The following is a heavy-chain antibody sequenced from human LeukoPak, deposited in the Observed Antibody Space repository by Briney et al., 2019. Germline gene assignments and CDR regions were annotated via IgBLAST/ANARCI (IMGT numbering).Heavy chain of an antibody. CDR1: GYTFTSYA. CDR3: ARAAGSPDYDYGGNGFCFDY. Sequence: ASVKVSCKASGYTFTSYAMHWVRQAPGQRLEWMGWINAGNGNTKYSQKFQGRVTITRDTSASTAYMELSSLRSEDTAVYYCARAAGSPDYDYGGNGFCFDYWGQGTLVTVSS. CDR2: INAGNGNT. J-gene: IGHJ4*02. D-gene: IGHD4-23*01. V-gene: IGHV1-3*01.